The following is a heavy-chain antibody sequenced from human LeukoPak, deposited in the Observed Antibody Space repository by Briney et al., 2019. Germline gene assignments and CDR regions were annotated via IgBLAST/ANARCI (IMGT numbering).Heavy chain of an antibody. D-gene: IGHD3-10*01. CDR2: IYYRGTT. J-gene: IGHJ5*02. CDR1: GDSINNYY. Sequence: PGGSLRLSCAASGDSINNYYWSWIRQPPGKGLEWIGYIYYRGTTTYNPSLKSRVTISVDTSKNQFSLKLSSVTAADTAVYYCARRGYYGSGTYFYSWFDPWGQGTLVTVSS. V-gene: IGHV4-59*08. CDR3: ARRGYYGSGTYFYSWFDP.